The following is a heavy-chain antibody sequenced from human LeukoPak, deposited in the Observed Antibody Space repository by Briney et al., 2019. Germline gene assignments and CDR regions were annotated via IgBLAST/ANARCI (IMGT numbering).Heavy chain of an antibody. J-gene: IGHJ4*02. D-gene: IGHD1-14*01. V-gene: IGHV3-74*01. CDR1: GFTFSNYW. CDR2: INSVGSST. Sequence: PGGSLRLSCAASGFTFSNYWMHWVRQVPGKGLVWVSRINSVGSSTSYAESVVGRFTISRDNAKYTLYLQMNSLRAEDTAVYYCARLPDRGDDYFEYWGQGTLVTVSS. CDR3: ARLPDRGDDYFEY.